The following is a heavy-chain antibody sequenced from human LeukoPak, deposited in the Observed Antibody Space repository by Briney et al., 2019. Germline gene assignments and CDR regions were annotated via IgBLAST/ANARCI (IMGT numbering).Heavy chain of an antibody. J-gene: IGHJ4*02. D-gene: IGHD3-10*02. CDR3: AGDQERALGSVSYYRRFDY. CDR1: GYTFTSYG. Sequence: GASVEVSFTAAGYTFTSYGISWVRHAPAQGHEWMGSISTYNGNTNYAQKLQGRVTMTTDTSTSTAYMELRSLRSDDTAVYYCAGDQERALGSVSYYRRFDYWGQGTLVTVSS. V-gene: IGHV1-18*01. CDR2: ISTYNGNT.